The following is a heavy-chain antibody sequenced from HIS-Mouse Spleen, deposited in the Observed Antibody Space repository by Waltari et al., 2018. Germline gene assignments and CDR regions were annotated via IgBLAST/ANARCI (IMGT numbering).Heavy chain of an antibody. CDR2: ISGST. D-gene: IGHD6-13*01. CDR1: GFTFSSYA. V-gene: IGHV3-23*01. CDR3: ANWVSSSWYGAEYFQH. Sequence: EVQLLESGGGLVQPGGSLRLSCAASGFTFSSYAMSWVRQAPGKGLEWVSAISGSTYYADNSKNTLYLQMNSLRAEDTAVYYCANWVSSSWYGAEYFQHWGQGTLVTVSS. J-gene: IGHJ1*01.